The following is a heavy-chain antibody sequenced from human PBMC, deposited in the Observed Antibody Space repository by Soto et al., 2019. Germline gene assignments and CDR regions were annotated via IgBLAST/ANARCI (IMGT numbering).Heavy chain of an antibody. CDR3: ARARFQVLYGKPYFDS. CDR2: IYHSGNT. CDR1: GGSITTGGSY. D-gene: IGHD2-2*02. J-gene: IGHJ4*02. V-gene: IGHV4-31*03. Sequence: SETLSLTCTVSGGSITTGGSYWSWIRQHPGKGLEWIGNIYHSGNTYYNPSLKSRLTISVDTSKNHFSLMADSVTAADTAVYYCARARFQVLYGKPYFDSWGQGTLVTVSS.